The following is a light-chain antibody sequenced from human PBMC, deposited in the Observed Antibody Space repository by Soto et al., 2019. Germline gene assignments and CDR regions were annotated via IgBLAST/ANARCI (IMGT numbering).Light chain of an antibody. CDR1: QSVSSSY. V-gene: IGKV3-20*01. Sequence: EIVLTQSPGTLSLSPGERATLSCRASQSVSSSYLAWYQQKPGQAPKFVIYGVSSRATGIPDRFSGSGSGTDFTLTISRLEPEDFAVYYCQQYDSSQWTFGQGTKVEIK. CDR2: GVS. CDR3: QQYDSSQWT. J-gene: IGKJ1*01.